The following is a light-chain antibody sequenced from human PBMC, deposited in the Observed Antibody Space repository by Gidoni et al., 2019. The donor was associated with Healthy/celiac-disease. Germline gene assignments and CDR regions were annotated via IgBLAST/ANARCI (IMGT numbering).Light chain of an antibody. CDR1: QSVSSSY. Sequence: IVLTQSPGTLSLSPGERATLSCRASQSVSSSYLAWYQQKPGQAHRLLIYGASSRATGIPDRFSGSGSGTDFTLTISRLEPEDFAVYYCQQYGSSGTFGQGTKLEIK. V-gene: IGKV3-20*01. CDR2: GAS. CDR3: QQYGSSGT. J-gene: IGKJ2*01.